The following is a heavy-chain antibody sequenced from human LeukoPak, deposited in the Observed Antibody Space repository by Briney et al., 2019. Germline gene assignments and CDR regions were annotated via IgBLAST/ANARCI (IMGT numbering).Heavy chain of an antibody. Sequence: GGSLRLSCAASGFTFSSYSMNWVRQAPGKGLEWVSVIYSGGSTYYADSMKGRFTISRDNSKNTLYLQMNSLRAEDTAVYYCAREISSEWTAIVRRRDAFDIWGQGTMVTVSS. V-gene: IGHV3-66*02. J-gene: IGHJ3*02. CDR3: AREISSEWTAIVRRRDAFDI. CDR2: IYSGGST. D-gene: IGHD5-18*01. CDR1: GFTFSSYS.